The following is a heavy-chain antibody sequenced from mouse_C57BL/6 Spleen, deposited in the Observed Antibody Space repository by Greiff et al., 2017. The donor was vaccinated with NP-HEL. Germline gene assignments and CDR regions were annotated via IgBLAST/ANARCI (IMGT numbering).Heavy chain of an antibody. CDR3: ARWGTGPGGTDY. V-gene: IGHV1-55*01. CDR1: GYTFTSYW. J-gene: IGHJ2*01. CDR2: IYPGSGST. D-gene: IGHD4-1*01. Sequence: QVQLQQPGAELVKPGASVKMSCKASGYTFTSYWITWVKQRPGQGLEWIGDIYPGSGSTNYNEKFKSKATLTVDTSSSTAYMQLSSLTSEDSAVYYCARWGTGPGGTDYWGQGTTLTVSS.